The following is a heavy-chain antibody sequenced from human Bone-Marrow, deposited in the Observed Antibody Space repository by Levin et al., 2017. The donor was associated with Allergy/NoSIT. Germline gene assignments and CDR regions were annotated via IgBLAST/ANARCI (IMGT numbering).Heavy chain of an antibody. D-gene: IGHD5-24*01. CDR2: ISWDGGST. J-gene: IGHJ4*02. Sequence: GGSLRLSCAASGFTFDDYAMHWVRQAPGKGLEWVSLISWDGGSTYYADSVKGRFTISRDNSKNSLYLQMNSLRAEDTALYYCAKDGRDGYNLDYWGQGTLVTVSS. CDR3: AKDGRDGYNLDY. CDR1: GFTFDDYA. V-gene: IGHV3-43D*03.